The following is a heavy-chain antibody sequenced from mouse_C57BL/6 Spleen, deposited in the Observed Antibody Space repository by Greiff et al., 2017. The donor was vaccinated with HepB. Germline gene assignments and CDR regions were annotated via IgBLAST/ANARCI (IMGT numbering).Heavy chain of an antibody. CDR3: AREGYGSSLYYFDY. V-gene: IGHV1-55*01. CDR2: IYPGSGST. Sequence: QVQLKQPGAELVKPGASVKMSCKASGYTFTSYWITWVKQRPGQGLEWIGDIYPGSGSTNYNEKFKSKATLTVDTSSSTAYMQLSSLTSEDSAVYYCAREGYGSSLYYFDYWGQGTTLTVSS. D-gene: IGHD1-1*01. J-gene: IGHJ2*01. CDR1: GYTFTSYW.